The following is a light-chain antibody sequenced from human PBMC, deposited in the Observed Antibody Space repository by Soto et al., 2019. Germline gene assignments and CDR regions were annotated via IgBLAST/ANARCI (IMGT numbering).Light chain of an antibody. CDR2: EVS. J-gene: IGLJ3*02. CDR1: SSDVGEENY. Sequence: QSALTQPPSASGSPGQSVTITCSGTSSDVGEENYVSWYQQHPGKVPKLILYEVSKRPSGVPDRFSGSRSGNTASLTVSGLQAEDEADYYCSSYAGSNNWVFGGGTKVTVL. V-gene: IGLV2-8*01. CDR3: SSYAGSNNWV.